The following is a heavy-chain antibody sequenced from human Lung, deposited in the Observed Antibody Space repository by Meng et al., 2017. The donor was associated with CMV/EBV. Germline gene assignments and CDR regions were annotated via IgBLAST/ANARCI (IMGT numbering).Heavy chain of an antibody. V-gene: IGHV3-49*04. Sequence: GESXKISCSTSGFTFGDYAMNWVRQAPGKGLEWVGFIRSKAYGGTTEHAASVKGRFTISRDDSKSIAYLRMNSLKTEDTAVYYCVRLGGYCSSTSCYYYGMDVWGQGTXVTVSS. D-gene: IGHD2-2*01. J-gene: IGHJ6*02. CDR3: VRLGGYCSSTSCYYYGMDV. CDR2: IRSKAYGGTT. CDR1: GFTFGDYA.